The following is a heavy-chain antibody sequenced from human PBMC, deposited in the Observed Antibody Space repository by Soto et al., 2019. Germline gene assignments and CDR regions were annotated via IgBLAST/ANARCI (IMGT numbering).Heavy chain of an antibody. D-gene: IGHD2-21*01. V-gene: IGHV4-30-4*01. Sequence: SETLSLTCTVSGGSISSGDYYWSWIRQPPGKGLEWIGYIYYSGSTYYNPSLKSRVTISVDTSKNQFSLKLSSVTAADSAVYYCSRLGAYCQSLDPWGPGTLVTVSA. CDR3: SRLGAYCQSLDP. CDR2: IYYSGST. CDR1: GGSISSGDYY. J-gene: IGHJ5*02.